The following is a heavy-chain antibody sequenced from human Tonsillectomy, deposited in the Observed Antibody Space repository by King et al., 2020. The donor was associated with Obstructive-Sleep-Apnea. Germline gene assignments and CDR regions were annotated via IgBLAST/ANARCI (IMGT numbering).Heavy chain of an antibody. D-gene: IGHD6-19*01. Sequence: VQLVESGTEVKKPGESLTISCKDSGYSFTSYWIGWVRQMPGKGLEVMGIIFPADSDTRYNPSFQGRVTISADKSISTAYLQGSSLKASDTAMYYCARQQSYYYGMDVWGQGTTVTVSS. CDR2: IFPADSDT. CDR3: ARQQSYYYGMDV. V-gene: IGHV5-51*01. J-gene: IGHJ6*02. CDR1: GYSFTSYW.